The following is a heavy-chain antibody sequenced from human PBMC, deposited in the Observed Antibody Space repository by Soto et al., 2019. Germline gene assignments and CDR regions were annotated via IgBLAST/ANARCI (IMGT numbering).Heavy chain of an antibody. J-gene: IGHJ5*02. CDR3: ARDPLAVGWVDP. D-gene: IGHD2-15*01. Sequence: GASVKVSCKASGYTFTSYYMHWVRQAPGQGLEWMGRINPKSGATLYAQKFEGRVTMTRDTSSTTVYMELSRLTSDDTAVYYCARDPLAVGWVDPWGQGTLVTVSS. V-gene: IGHV1-2*02. CDR1: GYTFTSYY. CDR2: INPKSGAT.